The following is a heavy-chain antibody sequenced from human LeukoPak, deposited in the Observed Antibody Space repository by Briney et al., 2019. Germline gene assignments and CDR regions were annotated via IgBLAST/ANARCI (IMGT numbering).Heavy chain of an antibody. V-gene: IGHV1-24*01. CDR2: FDPEDSET. J-gene: IGHJ4*02. Sequence: ASVKVSCDVSGYTLSELSMHWVRQAPGIGLEWMGGFDPEDSETIYAQKFQGRVTMTTDTSTSTAYMELRSLRSDDTAVYCCARHLVVAATLAFDYWGQGTLVTVSS. D-gene: IGHD2-15*01. CDR3: ARHLVVAATLAFDY. CDR1: GYTLSELS.